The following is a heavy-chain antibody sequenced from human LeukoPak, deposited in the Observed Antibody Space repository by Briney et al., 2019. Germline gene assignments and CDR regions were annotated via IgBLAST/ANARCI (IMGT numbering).Heavy chain of an antibody. Sequence: PGGSLRLSCAASGFTFSSYSVNWVRQAPGKGLVWVSQINPDGSGTYSADSVKGRFTISRDNAKNTLYLQMNSLRAEDTAVYYCARGRDYALEYWGQGTLATVSS. J-gene: IGHJ4*02. V-gene: IGHV3-74*01. CDR1: GFTFSSYS. CDR2: INPDGSGT. D-gene: IGHD4-17*01. CDR3: ARGRDYALEY.